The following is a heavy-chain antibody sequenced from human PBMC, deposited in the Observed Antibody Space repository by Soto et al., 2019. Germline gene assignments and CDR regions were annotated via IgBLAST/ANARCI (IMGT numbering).Heavy chain of an antibody. CDR1: GGSISSYY. Sequence: SETLSLTCTVSGGSISSYYWSWIRQPPGKGLEWIGYIYYSGSTNYNPSLKSRVTISVDTSKNQFSLKLSSVTAADTAVYYCARGVATTGYYYYMDVWGKGTTVTVSS. V-gene: IGHV4-59*01. D-gene: IGHD5-12*01. CDR3: ARGVATTGYYYYMDV. J-gene: IGHJ6*03. CDR2: IYYSGST.